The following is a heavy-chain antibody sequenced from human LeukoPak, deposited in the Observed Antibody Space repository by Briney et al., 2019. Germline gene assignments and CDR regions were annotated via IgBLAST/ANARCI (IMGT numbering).Heavy chain of an antibody. CDR3: ARDPGSDYDFWSGYYRWMVKHDY. D-gene: IGHD3-3*01. Sequence: GFSVKVSCKASGGTFSSYAISWVRQAPGQGLEWMGRIIPILGIANYAQKLQGRVTMTTDTSTSTAYMELRSLRSDDTAVYYCARDPGSDYDFWSGYYRWMVKHDYWGQGTLVTVSS. J-gene: IGHJ4*02. CDR1: GGTFSSYA. CDR2: IIPILGIA. V-gene: IGHV1-69*04.